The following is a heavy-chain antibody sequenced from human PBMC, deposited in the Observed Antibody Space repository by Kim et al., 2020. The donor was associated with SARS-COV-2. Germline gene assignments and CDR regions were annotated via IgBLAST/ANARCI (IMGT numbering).Heavy chain of an antibody. V-gene: IGHV3-23*01. CDR3: AKEKSVGGGLAYAVDY. Sequence: VKGRFTVSRDNSKNTRYVQINSLRAEDTAVYYCAKEKSVGGGLAYAVDYWGQGTLVTVSS. J-gene: IGHJ4*02. D-gene: IGHD1-26*01.